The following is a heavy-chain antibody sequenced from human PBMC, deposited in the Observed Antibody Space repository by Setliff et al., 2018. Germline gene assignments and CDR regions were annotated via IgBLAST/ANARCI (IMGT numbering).Heavy chain of an antibody. CDR3: ERDGYGGYLDC. D-gene: IGHD3-16*01. J-gene: IGHJ4*02. CDR2: IKKDGSIK. CDR1: GFTFRSYW. V-gene: IGHV3-7*01. Sequence: GGSLRLSCAASGFTFRSYWMSWVRQAPGKGLEWVANIKKDGSIKYYLDSVRGRFTISRDNAKNSLYLQMNSLRAEDTAVYYCERDGYGGYLDCWGQGALVTVSS.